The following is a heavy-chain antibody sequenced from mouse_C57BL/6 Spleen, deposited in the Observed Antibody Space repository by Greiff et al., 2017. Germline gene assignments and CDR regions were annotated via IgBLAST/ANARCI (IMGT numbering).Heavy chain of an antibody. Sequence: EVQRVASGGGLVKPGGSLTLSCAASGFTFSDYGMHWVRQAPEKGLEWVAYISSGSSTIYYADTVNGRFTISRYNAKNTLFLQMAGLRSEDTAMYYYAGSGDYAWFAYWGQGTMVTVSA. D-gene: IGHD2-4*01. J-gene: IGHJ3*01. V-gene: IGHV5-17*01. CDR3: AGSGDYAWFAY. CDR1: GFTFSDYG. CDR2: ISSGSSTI.